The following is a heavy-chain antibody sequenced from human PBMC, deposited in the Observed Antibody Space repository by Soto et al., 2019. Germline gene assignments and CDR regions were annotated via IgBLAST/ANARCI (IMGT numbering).Heavy chain of an antibody. CDR3: ARDAYYDFWSGYGGGGYFDY. CDR1: GYTFTSYY. Sequence: AASVKVSCKASGYTFTSYYMHWVRQAPGQGLEWMGIINPSGGSTSYAQKFQGRVTMTRDTSTSTVYMELSSLRSEDTAVYYCARDAYYDFWSGYGGGGYFDYWGQGTLVTVSS. J-gene: IGHJ4*02. CDR2: INPSGGST. V-gene: IGHV1-46*01. D-gene: IGHD3-3*01.